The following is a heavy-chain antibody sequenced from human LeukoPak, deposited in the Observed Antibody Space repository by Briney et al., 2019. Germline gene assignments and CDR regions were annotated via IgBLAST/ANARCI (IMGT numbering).Heavy chain of an antibody. D-gene: IGHD1-26*01. CDR1: GFTFSSYA. CDR2: ISGSGGGT. V-gene: IGHV3-23*01. Sequence: GGCLRLSCAASGFTFSSYAMSWVRQAPEMGLDWVSTISGSGGGTYYADSVKGRFTISRDDSKKTLYLQMNRLRAEYTAVYYCAKDLGRYRNYYFDYCGQGSPVTVSS. CDR3: AKDLGRYRNYYFDY. J-gene: IGHJ4*02.